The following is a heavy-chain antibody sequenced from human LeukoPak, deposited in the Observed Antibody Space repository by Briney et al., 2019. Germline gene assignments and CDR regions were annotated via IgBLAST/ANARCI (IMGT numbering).Heavy chain of an antibody. CDR3: ARDRYYYDSSGYYKHPLDY. D-gene: IGHD3-22*01. J-gene: IGHJ4*02. Sequence: GASVKVSCKASGYTFTGYYMHWVRQAPGQGLEWMGWINPNSGGTNYAQKFQGRVTMTRDTSISTAYMELSRLRSDDTAVYYCARDRYYYDSSGYYKHPLDYWGQGTLVTVSS. CDR1: GYTFTGYY. CDR2: INPNSGGT. V-gene: IGHV1-2*02.